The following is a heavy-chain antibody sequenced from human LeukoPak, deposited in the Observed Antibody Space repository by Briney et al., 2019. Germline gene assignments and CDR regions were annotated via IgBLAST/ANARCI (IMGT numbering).Heavy chain of an antibody. V-gene: IGHV3-72*01. J-gene: IGHJ4*02. Sequence: PGGSLRLSCAASGFTFSDHYMDWVRQAPGKGLEWVGRTRNKANSYTTEYAASVKGRFTISRDDLKNSLYLQMNSLKTEDTAVYYCARVLGYSGYDLAYWGQGTLVTVSS. D-gene: IGHD5-12*01. CDR3: ARVLGYSGYDLAY. CDR2: TRNKANSYTT. CDR1: GFTFSDHY.